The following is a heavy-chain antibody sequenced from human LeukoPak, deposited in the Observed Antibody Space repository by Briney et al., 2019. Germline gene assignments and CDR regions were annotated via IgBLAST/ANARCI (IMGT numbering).Heavy chain of an antibody. CDR2: LSSSSSYI. Sequence: GGSLRLSCAASGFTFSTYSMNWVRQAPGKGLEWVSSLSSSSSYIYYADSLKGRFTISRDNAKNSLYLQMNSLRAEDTAVYYCAKSYSSSWSWFDPWGQGTLVTVSS. V-gene: IGHV3-21*04. CDR1: GFTFSTYS. D-gene: IGHD6-13*01. J-gene: IGHJ5*02. CDR3: AKSYSSSWSWFDP.